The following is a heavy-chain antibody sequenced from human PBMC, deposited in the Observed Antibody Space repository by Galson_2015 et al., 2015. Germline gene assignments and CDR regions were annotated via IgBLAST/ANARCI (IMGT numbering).Heavy chain of an antibody. V-gene: IGHV1-3*01. CDR2: INAGNGNT. CDR3: ARDPCSSTSCYYFDY. D-gene: IGHD2-2*01. CDR1: GYTFTSYA. J-gene: IGHJ4*02. Sequence: SVKVSCKASGYTFTSYAMHWVRQAPGQRLEWMGWINAGNGNTKYSQKFQGRVTITRDTSASTAYMELSSLRSEDTAVYYCARDPCSSTSCYYFDYWGQGTLVTASS.